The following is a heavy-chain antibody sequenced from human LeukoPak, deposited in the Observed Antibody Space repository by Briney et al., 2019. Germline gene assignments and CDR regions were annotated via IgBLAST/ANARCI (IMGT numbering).Heavy chain of an antibody. D-gene: IGHD4-17*01. Sequence: PGGSLRLSCTASGFTFGDYAMSWFRQAPGKGLERVGFIRSKAYGGTTEYAASVKGRFTISRDDSKSIAYLQMNSLKTEDTAVYYCTRVCSGGCMTTVTTLKDSFDYWGQGTLVTVSS. J-gene: IGHJ4*02. CDR1: GFTFGDYA. V-gene: IGHV3-49*03. CDR2: IRSKAYGGTT. CDR3: TRVCSGGCMTTVTTLKDSFDY.